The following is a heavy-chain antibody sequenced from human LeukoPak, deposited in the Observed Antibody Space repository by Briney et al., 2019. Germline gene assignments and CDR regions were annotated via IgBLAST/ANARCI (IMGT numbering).Heavy chain of an antibody. CDR1: GGSISSYY. D-gene: IGHD6-13*01. CDR3: ARGMGSWLDY. J-gene: IGHJ4*02. V-gene: IGHV4-59*01. Sequence: PSETLSLTCTVSGGSISSYYCSWIRQPPGKGLEWIGYIYYSGSTNYNPSLKSRVTISVDTSKNQFSLKLSSVTAADTAVYYCARGMGSWLDYWGQGNLVTVSS. CDR2: IYYSGST.